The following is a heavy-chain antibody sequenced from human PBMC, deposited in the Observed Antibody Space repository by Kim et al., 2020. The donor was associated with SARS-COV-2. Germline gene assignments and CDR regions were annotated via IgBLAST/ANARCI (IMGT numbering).Heavy chain of an antibody. D-gene: IGHD6-13*01. V-gene: IGHV4-31*03. CDR1: GGSISSGGYY. Sequence: SETLSLTCTVSGGSISSGGYYWSWIRQHPGKGLEWIGYIYYSGSTYYNPSLKSRVTISVDTSKNQFSLKLSSVTAADTAVYYCARVAVGQQLASGYFDYWGQGTLVTVSS. CDR3: ARVAVGQQLASGYFDY. CDR2: IYYSGST. J-gene: IGHJ4*02.